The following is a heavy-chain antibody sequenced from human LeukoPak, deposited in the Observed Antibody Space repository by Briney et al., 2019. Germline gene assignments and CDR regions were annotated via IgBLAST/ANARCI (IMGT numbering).Heavy chain of an antibody. CDR1: GGAFSSYA. V-gene: IGHV1-69*13. CDR3: ARVTSPTRKYCSSTSCYYRDAFDI. CDR2: IIPIFGTA. J-gene: IGHJ3*02. D-gene: IGHD2-2*01. Sequence: RASVKVSCKASGGAFSSYAISWVRQAPGQGLEWMGGIIPIFGTANYAQKFQGRVTITADESTSTAYMELSGLRSEDTAVYYCARVTSPTRKYCSSTSCYYRDAFDIWGQGTMVTVSS.